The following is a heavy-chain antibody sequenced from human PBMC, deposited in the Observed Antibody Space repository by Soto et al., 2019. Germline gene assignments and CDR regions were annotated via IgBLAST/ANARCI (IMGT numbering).Heavy chain of an antibody. D-gene: IGHD3-22*01. V-gene: IGHV5-51*01. CDR2: IYPGDSDI. Sequence: PGESLKISCTGSGYSFTSYWIGWVRQMPGKGLEWMGCIYPGDSDIRYSPSFQGQVTISADKSLSTAYLQWSSLEASDTAMYYCARSSYYDNGGYYFYSFDYWGQGTQVTVSS. J-gene: IGHJ4*02. CDR3: ARSSYYDNGGYYFYSFDY. CDR1: GYSFTSYW.